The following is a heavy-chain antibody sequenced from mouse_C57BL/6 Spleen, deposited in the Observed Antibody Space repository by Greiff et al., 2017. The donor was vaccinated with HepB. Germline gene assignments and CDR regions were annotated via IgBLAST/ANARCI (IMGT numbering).Heavy chain of an antibody. CDR1: GFTFSSYG. CDR2: ISSGGSYT. D-gene: IGHD2-5*01. Sequence: EVHLVESGGDLVKPGGSLKLSCAASGFTFSSYGMSWVRQTPDKRLEWVATISSGGSYTYYPDSVKGRFTISRDNAKNTLYLQMSSLKSEDTAMYYCASGDSNYVRFAYWGQGTLVTVSA. CDR3: ASGDSNYVRFAY. J-gene: IGHJ3*01. V-gene: IGHV5-6*01.